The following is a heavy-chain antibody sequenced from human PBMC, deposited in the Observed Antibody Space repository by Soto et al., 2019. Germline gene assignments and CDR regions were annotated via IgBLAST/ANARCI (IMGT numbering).Heavy chain of an antibody. CDR3: VKPSGWYPDY. D-gene: IGHD6-19*01. J-gene: IGHJ4*02. Sequence: EVQLLESGGGLLQPGGSLRLSCAASGFTFRTYAMSWVRQAPGKGLEWVSGVSGSGSSTYYTESVKGRFTVSRDNSKNTLYLQMSSLRGEDTAVYYCVKPSGWYPDYWGQGTHVTVSS. CDR1: GFTFRTYA. V-gene: IGHV3-23*01. CDR2: VSGSGSST.